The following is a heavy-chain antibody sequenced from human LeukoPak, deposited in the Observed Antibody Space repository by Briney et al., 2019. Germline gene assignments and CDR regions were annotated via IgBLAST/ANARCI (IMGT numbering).Heavy chain of an antibody. V-gene: IGHV1-18*01. Sequence: ASVKVSCKASGYTFTSYGISWVRQAPGQGLEWMGWISAYNGNTNYAQKLQGRVTMTTDTSTSTAYMELRSLRSDDTAVYYCARDSSLVGGSYQQIDYWGQGTLVTVSS. J-gene: IGHJ4*02. CDR1: GYTFTSYG. CDR2: ISAYNGNT. CDR3: ARDSSLVGGSYQQIDY. D-gene: IGHD1-26*01.